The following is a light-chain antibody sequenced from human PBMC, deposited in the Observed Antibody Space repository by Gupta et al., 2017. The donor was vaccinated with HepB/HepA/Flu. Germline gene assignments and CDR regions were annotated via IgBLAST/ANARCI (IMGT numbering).Light chain of an antibody. CDR1: QNVINSY. V-gene: IGKV3-20*01. Sequence: EIAQTPSPVTLSVSPGERTAPTCRASQNVINSYLAWYQQKPGQAPSLLIYAASSRATGIPDRFSGSGSGTDFTLTIIRLEPEDFAVYYCQQYGNAPLTFGGGTKVEIK. J-gene: IGKJ4*01. CDR3: QQYGNAPLT. CDR2: AAS.